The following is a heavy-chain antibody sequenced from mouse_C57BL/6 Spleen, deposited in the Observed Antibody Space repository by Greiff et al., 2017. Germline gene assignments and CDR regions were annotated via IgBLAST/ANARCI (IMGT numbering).Heavy chain of an antibody. Sequence: EVKVVESGGGLVKPGGSLKLSCAASGFTFSDYGMHWVRQAPEKGLEWVAYISSGSSTIYYADTVKGRFTISRDNAKNTLFLQMTSLRSEDTAMYYCARGEWGAMDYWGQGTSVTVSS. D-gene: IGHD1-3*01. V-gene: IGHV5-17*01. CDR1: GFTFSDYG. J-gene: IGHJ4*01. CDR3: ARGEWGAMDY. CDR2: ISSGSSTI.